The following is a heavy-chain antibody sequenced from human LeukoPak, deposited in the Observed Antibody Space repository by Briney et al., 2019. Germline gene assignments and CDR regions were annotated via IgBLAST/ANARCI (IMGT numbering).Heavy chain of an antibody. CDR3: ARGKYQLPDYYYYGMDV. CDR1: GYTFTSYD. J-gene: IGHJ6*02. Sequence: ASVKVSCKASGYTFTSYDINWVRQATGQGLEWMGWMNPNSGNTGYAQKFQVRVTMTRNTSISTAYMELSSLRSEDTAVYYCARGKYQLPDYYYYGMDVWGRGTTVTVSS. D-gene: IGHD2-2*01. CDR2: MNPNSGNT. V-gene: IGHV1-8*01.